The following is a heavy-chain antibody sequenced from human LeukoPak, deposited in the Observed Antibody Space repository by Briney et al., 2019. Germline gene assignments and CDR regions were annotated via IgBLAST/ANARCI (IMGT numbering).Heavy chain of an antibody. CDR1: GFTFSGYA. J-gene: IGHJ4*02. Sequence: GGSLRLSCAASGFTFSGYAMSWVRQAPGKGLEWVSGITGSGGSTYYADSVKGRFTISRDNSKNTLYLQMNSLRAEDTAVYYCAKGLSSSWQKEYWGQGTLVTVSS. CDR2: ITGSGGST. D-gene: IGHD6-13*01. CDR3: AKGLSSSWQKEY. V-gene: IGHV3-23*01.